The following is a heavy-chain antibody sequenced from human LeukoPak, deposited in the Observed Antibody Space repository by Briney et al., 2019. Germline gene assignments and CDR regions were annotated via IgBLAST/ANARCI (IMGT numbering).Heavy chain of an antibody. D-gene: IGHD2-2*02. V-gene: IGHV1-46*01. CDR3: ARDTGYCSSTSCYTGAVGYYYYYMDV. J-gene: IGHJ6*03. CDR1: GYTFTSYY. Sequence: ASVKVSCKASGYTFTSYYMHWVRQAPGQGLEWMGIINPSGGSTSCAQKFQGRVTMTRDMSTSTVYMELSSLRSEDTAVYYCARDTGYCSSTSCYTGAVGYYYYYMDVWGKGTTVTVSS. CDR2: INPSGGST.